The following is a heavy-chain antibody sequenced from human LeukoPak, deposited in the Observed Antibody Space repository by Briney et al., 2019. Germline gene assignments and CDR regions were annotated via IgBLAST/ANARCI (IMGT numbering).Heavy chain of an antibody. Sequence: SETLSLTCSVSGASINSYYWSWIRQPPGKGLEWIWYVYYSGSTNYNPSLKRRVTISIDKSKNQFSLKLSSVTAADTAVYYCARDTSGYYPDYWGRGTLVPVSS. V-gene: IGHV4-59*12. CDR1: GASINSYY. CDR3: ARDTSGYYPDY. J-gene: IGHJ4*02. D-gene: IGHD3-22*01. CDR2: VYYSGST.